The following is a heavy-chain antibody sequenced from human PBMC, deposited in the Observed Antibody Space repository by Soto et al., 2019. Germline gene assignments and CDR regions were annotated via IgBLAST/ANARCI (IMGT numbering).Heavy chain of an antibody. CDR1: GFSFSNYA. V-gene: IGHV3-23*01. CDR2: ISGSGGST. CDR3: AKAIKYYYGSGSYKYYYYGMDV. Sequence: VGSLRLSCAASGFSFSNYAMNWVRQAPGKGLECVSAISGSGGSTYYADSVKGRFTISRDNSKNTLYLQMNSLRAEDTAVYYCAKAIKYYYGSGSYKYYYYGMDVWGQGTTVTVSS. J-gene: IGHJ6*02. D-gene: IGHD3-10*01.